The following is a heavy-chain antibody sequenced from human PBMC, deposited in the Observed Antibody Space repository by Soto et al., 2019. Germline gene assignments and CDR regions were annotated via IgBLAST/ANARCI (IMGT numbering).Heavy chain of an antibody. CDR2: INAGNGNT. D-gene: IGHD3-10*02. Sequence: QVQLVQTGPEVKKPGASVKVSCKASGYTFTTYAIHWVSQAPGQGLEWMGWINAGNGNTEFSERFRGRVTITRDTSASTADMELTGLTSEDTAVYYCARMFKSAGWRDPWGQGTLVTVSS. J-gene: IGHJ5*02. CDR3: ARMFKSAGWRDP. CDR1: GYTFTTYA. V-gene: IGHV1-3*01.